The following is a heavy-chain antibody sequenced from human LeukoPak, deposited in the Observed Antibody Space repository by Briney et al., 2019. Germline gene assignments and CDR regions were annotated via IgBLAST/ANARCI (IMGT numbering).Heavy chain of an antibody. V-gene: IGHV3-30*03. Sequence: GGSLRLSCTASGFTFSSYGMHWVRQAPGKGLEWVAVISYDGSNKYYADSVKGRFIISRDNSKNTLYLQMNSLRAEDTAVYYCARPYYYDSSGYRERAFDIWGQGTMVTVSS. CDR3: ARPYYYDSSGYRERAFDI. J-gene: IGHJ3*02. CDR1: GFTFSSYG. CDR2: ISYDGSNK. D-gene: IGHD3-22*01.